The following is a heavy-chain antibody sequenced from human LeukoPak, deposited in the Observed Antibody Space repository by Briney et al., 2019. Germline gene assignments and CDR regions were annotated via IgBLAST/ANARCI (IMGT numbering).Heavy chain of an antibody. CDR2: ISYDGSNK. Sequence: GGSLRLSCAASGFTFSSYAMHWVRQAPGKGLEWVAVISYDGSNKYYADSVKGRFTISRDNSKNTLYLQMNSLRAEDTAVYYCARDAGPDMTTLTHFDYWGQGTLVTVSS. CDR3: ARDAGPDMTTLTHFDY. CDR1: GFTFSSYA. D-gene: IGHD4-11*01. J-gene: IGHJ4*02. V-gene: IGHV3-30-3*01.